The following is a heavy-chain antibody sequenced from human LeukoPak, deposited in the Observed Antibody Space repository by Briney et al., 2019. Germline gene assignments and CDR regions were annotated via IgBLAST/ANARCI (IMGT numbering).Heavy chain of an antibody. Sequence: PGRSLRLSCTASGFTFGGYAMSWVRQAPGKGLEWVGFISSKAYGGTTEYAASVKGRFTISRDDSKSIAYLQMNSLKTEDTAVYYCTRVGIAVAATGYYYMDVWGKGTTVTVSS. V-gene: IGHV3-49*04. D-gene: IGHD6-19*01. CDR3: TRVGIAVAATGYYYMDV. CDR2: ISSKAYGGTT. CDR1: GFTFGGYA. J-gene: IGHJ6*03.